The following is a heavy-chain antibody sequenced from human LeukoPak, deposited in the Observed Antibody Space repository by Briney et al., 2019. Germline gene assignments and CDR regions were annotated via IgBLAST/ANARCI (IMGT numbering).Heavy chain of an antibody. J-gene: IGHJ4*02. CDR3: ASDREYSGYDRDY. D-gene: IGHD5-12*01. CDR2: ISGSGGST. Sequence: GGSLRLSCAASGFTLSSYAMSWVRQAPGKGLEWVSAISGSGGSTYYADSVKGRFTISRDNSKNTLYLQMNSLRAEDTAVYYCASDREYSGYDRDYWGQGTLVTVSS. CDR1: GFTLSSYA. V-gene: IGHV3-23*01.